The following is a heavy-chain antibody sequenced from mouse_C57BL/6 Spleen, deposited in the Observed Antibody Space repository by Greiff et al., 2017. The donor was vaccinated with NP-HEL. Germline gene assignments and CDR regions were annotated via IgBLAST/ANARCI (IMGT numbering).Heavy chain of an antibody. J-gene: IGHJ3*01. Sequence: QVQLQQSGAELVKPGASVKLSCKASGYTFTSYWMHWVKQRPGQGLEWIGMIHPNSGSTNYNEKFKSKATLTVDKSSSTAYMQLSSLTSEDSAVYYCARYDYAWFADWGQGTLVTVSA. CDR3: ARYDYAWFAD. CDR2: IHPNSGST. CDR1: GYTFTSYW. D-gene: IGHD2-4*01. V-gene: IGHV1-64*01.